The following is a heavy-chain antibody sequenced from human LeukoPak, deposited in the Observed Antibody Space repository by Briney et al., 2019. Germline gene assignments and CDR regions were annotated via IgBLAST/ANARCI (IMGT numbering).Heavy chain of an antibody. J-gene: IGHJ2*01. V-gene: IGHV6-1*01. Sequence: SRTLSLICAISGDSVSSNSAAWNWIRQSPSRGLEWLGRTYYRSKWYNEYASSVKSRITINPDTSQNQFSLQLNSVTPEDTAVYFCARSKGYFDLWGRGTPVTVSS. CDR3: ARSKGYFDL. D-gene: IGHD4-11*01. CDR1: GDSVSSNSAA. CDR2: TYYRSKWYN.